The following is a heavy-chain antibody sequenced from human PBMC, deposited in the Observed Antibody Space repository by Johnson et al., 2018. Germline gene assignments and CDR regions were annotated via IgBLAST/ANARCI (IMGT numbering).Heavy chain of an antibody. J-gene: IGHJ3*02. V-gene: IGHV3-53*01. D-gene: IGHD5-12*01. CDR1: GFTVRNNY. CDR2: LYSGGAI. Sequence: EELVESGGGLIQSGGSLRLSCAASGFTVRNNYMSWVRQAPGKGLEWLSVLYSGGAIYYADSLKGRFTISRDNSKNTLYLQMNSLRAEDTAVYYCARGHNNGFDAFDIWGQGTMVTVSS. CDR3: ARGHNNGFDAFDI.